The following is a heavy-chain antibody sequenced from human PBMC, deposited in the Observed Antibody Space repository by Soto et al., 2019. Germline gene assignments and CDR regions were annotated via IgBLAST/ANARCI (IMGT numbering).Heavy chain of an antibody. Sequence: GGSLRLSCAASGFTFSSYGMHWVRQAPGKGLEWVTVISYEGSNKYYADSVKGRFTISRDNSKNTLYLQMNSLRAEDTAVYYCAKIAVTGEIHYYGMDVWGQGTTVTVSS. D-gene: IGHD6-19*01. CDR1: GFTFSSYG. CDR3: AKIAVTGEIHYYGMDV. J-gene: IGHJ6*02. CDR2: ISYEGSNK. V-gene: IGHV3-30*18.